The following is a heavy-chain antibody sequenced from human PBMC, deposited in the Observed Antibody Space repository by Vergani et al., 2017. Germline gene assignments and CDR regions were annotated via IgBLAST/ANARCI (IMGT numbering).Heavy chain of an antibody. CDR3: GRVGRSSGARDWYFDL. V-gene: IGHV4-31*03. Sequence: QVQLQESGPGLVKPSQTLSLTCTVSGGSISSGGYYWSWIRQHPGKGLELIGYIYYSGSTYYNPSLKSRVTISVDTSKNQFSLKLSSVTAADTAVYYCGRVGRSSGARDWYFDLWGRGTLVTVSS. J-gene: IGHJ2*01. CDR1: GGSISSGGYY. D-gene: IGHD3-10*01. CDR2: IYYSGST.